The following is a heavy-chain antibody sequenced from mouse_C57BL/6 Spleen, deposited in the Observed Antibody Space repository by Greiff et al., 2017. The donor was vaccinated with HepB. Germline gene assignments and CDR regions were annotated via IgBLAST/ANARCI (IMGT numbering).Heavy chain of an antibody. D-gene: IGHD4-1*01. CDR3: ARNWDRDYYAMDY. CDR1: GYTFTSYW. J-gene: IGHJ4*01. Sequence: QVQLQQPGAELVRPGSSVKLSCKASGYTFTSYWMDWVKQRPGQGLEWIGNIYPSDSETHYNQKFKDKATLTVDKSSSTAYMQLSSLTSEDSAVYYCARNWDRDYYAMDYWGQGTSVTVSS. V-gene: IGHV1-61*01. CDR2: IYPSDSET.